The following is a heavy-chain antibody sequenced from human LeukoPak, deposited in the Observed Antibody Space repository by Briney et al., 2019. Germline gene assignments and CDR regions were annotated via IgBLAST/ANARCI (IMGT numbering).Heavy chain of an antibody. CDR3: AKDMSSNWYWYMDA. J-gene: IGHJ6*03. D-gene: IGHD6-13*01. V-gene: IGHV3-23*01. CDR2: ISRRGDQT. CDR1: GFTFRTYA. Sequence: GGSLRLSCAASGFTFRTYAMAWVRQAPGKGLEWVSGISRRGDQTYYADSVRGRFTISRDSSTNTLYLQMDSLRVDDTAVYYCAKDMSSNWYWYMDAWGTGTTVTVSS.